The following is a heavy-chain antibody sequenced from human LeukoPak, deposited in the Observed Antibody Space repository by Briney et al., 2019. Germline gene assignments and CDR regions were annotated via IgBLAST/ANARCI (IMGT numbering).Heavy chain of an antibody. CDR3: AIMHPYYDGSGYWVQ. Sequence: GGSLRLSCAASGFTFSNYDMNWVRQAPGKGLDWVSAIRAGGENTFYADSVKGRFTISRDNSKNMLYLQMNSLRAEDTAVYYCAIMHPYYDGSGYWVQWGQGTLVTVSS. D-gene: IGHD3-22*01. V-gene: IGHV3-23*01. CDR1: GFTFSNYD. CDR2: IRAGGENT. J-gene: IGHJ4*02.